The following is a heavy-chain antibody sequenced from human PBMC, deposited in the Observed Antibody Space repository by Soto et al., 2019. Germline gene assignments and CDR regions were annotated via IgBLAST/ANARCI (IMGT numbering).Heavy chain of an antibody. V-gene: IGHV4-59*01. J-gene: IGHJ4*02. CDR1: GGSISSYF. Sequence: QVQLQESGPGLVKPSETLSLTCTVSGGSISSYFWSWIRQPPGKGLEWIGYIYYSGSTNYNPSLKSRVTISVDTSKNQFSLKLNSVTAADTAVYYCARGVDRQWADYWGQGTLVTVSS. D-gene: IGHD6-19*01. CDR3: ARGVDRQWADY. CDR2: IYYSGST.